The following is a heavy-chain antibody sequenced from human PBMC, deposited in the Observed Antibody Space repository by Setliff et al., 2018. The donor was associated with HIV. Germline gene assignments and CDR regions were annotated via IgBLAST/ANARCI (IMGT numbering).Heavy chain of an antibody. Sequence: PGESLTISCKASGYSFTNYWVGWVRQMPANGLEWMGLIWPDDSDTIYSPSFQGQVTMSADKSISTAYLQWSSLKAPDTAMYYCARRFPDGYYDSSGYYYDAFDIWGQGTMVTVSS. J-gene: IGHJ3*02. CDR1: GYSFTNYW. V-gene: IGHV5-51*01. CDR2: IWPDDSDT. CDR3: ARRFPDGYYDSSGYYYDAFDI. D-gene: IGHD3-22*01.